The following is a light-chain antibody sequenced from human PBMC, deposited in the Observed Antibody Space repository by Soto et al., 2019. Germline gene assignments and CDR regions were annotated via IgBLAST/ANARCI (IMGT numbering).Light chain of an antibody. CDR3: SSYAGSNSDV. CDR2: EVS. CDR1: SSDVGAYNY. J-gene: IGLJ1*01. V-gene: IGLV2-8*01. Sequence: QSALTQPPSASGSPGQPVTISCTGTSSDVGAYNYVSWYQQHPGKAPKLMIYEVSKRPSGVPERFSGSKSGNTASLTVSGLQAEDEADYYCSSYAGSNSDVFGTGTKLTVL.